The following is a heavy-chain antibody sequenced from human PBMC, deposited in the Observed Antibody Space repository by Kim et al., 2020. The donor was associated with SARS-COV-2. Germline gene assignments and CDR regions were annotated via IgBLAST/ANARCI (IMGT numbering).Heavy chain of an antibody. V-gene: IGHV3-30*04. CDR2: ISYDGSNK. J-gene: IGHJ4*01. CDR3: ANTASYFYDSSGYYFDY. CDR1: GFTFSSYA. D-gene: IGHD3-22*01. Sequence: GGSLRLSCAASGFTFSSYAMHWVRQAPGKGLEWVAVISYDGSNKYYADSVKGRFTISRDNSKNTLYLQMNSLRAEDTAVYYCANTASYFYDSSGYYFDY.